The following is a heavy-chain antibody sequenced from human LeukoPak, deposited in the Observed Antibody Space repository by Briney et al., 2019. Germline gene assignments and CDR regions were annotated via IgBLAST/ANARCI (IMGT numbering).Heavy chain of an antibody. J-gene: IGHJ4*02. CDR2: INHSGGST. Sequence: SETLSLTCAVYGGTFSGYYWSWIRQPPGKGLEWIGEINHSGGSTNYNPSLKSRVTISVDTSKNQFSLKVSSVTAADTAVYYCARRPYSSSWPFNYWGQGTVVTVSS. CDR3: ARRPYSSSWPFNY. V-gene: IGHV4-34*01. D-gene: IGHD6-13*01. CDR1: GGTFSGYY.